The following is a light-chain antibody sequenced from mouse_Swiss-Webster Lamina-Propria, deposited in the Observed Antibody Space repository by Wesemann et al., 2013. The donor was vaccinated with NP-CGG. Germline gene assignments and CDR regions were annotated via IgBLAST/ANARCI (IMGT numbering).Light chain of an antibody. Sequence: GVPDRFIGSGSVTDFTLTISSVQAEDVAVYFCQQHLHIRTFGGGTKLEIK. V-gene: IGKV8-16*01. J-gene: IGKJ1*01. CDR3: QQHLHIRT.